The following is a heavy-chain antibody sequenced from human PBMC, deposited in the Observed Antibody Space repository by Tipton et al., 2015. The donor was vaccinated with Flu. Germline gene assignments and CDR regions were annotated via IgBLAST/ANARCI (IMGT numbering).Heavy chain of an antibody. CDR3: ARLSYYDVDLKNFYFDY. CDR2: ISYSGYT. D-gene: IGHD3-10*02. V-gene: IGHV4-59*12. Sequence: TLSLTCSISGGSISSSYWSWIRQPAGKGLEWIGYISYSGYTNYNPSLKSRVTMSIDTSKNQFSLKLNSMTAADTAVYYCARLSYYDVDLKNFYFDYWGQGALVTVSS. CDR1: GGSISSSY. J-gene: IGHJ4*02.